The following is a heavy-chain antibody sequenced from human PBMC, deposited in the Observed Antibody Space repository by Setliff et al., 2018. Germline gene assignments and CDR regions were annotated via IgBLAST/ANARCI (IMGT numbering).Heavy chain of an antibody. V-gene: IGHV1-18*01. CDR2: ISAYNGNT. CDR1: GYRFTDYG. Sequence: GASVKVSCKASGYRFTDYGITWVRQAPGQGLQWMGWISAYNGNTNYAQKFQGRVTMTEDTSTDTAYMELSSLRSEDTAVYYCATNLNSGSLTPDAFDIWGQGTMVTVSS. D-gene: IGHD1-26*01. CDR3: ATNLNSGSLTPDAFDI. J-gene: IGHJ3*02.